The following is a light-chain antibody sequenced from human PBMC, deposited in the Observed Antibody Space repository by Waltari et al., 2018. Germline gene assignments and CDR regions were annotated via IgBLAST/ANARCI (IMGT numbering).Light chain of an antibody. V-gene: IGKV3-15*01. Sequence: EIVMTPSPATLSVSPGERAPLSCRASQNVNSNLAWYQQKPGQAPRLLIYGASSRATGIPVRFSGSGSATEFTLTISSLQSEDFAVYYCQQHDNWPLTLGGGTKVEIK. CDR2: GAS. CDR1: QNVNSN. CDR3: QQHDNWPLT. J-gene: IGKJ4*01.